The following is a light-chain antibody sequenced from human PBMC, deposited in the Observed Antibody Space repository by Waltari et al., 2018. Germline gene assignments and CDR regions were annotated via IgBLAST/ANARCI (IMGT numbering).Light chain of an antibody. V-gene: IGLV1-40*01. CDR2: GNN. Sequence: QSVLTQPPSVSGAPGQRVTNSCTGISANSVAGSDVHWYQQLPGSAPNLLIFGNNNRPSGVPDRFSGSKSGTSASLAIAGLQVEDEATYFCQSSDTSLSGWIFGGGTKLIVL. CDR3: QSSDTSLSGWI. J-gene: IGLJ2*01. CDR1: SANSVAGSD.